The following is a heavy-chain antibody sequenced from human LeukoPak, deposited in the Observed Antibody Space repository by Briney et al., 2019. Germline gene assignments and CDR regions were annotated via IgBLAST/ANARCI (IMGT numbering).Heavy chain of an antibody. CDR3: AREPGSHYFDY. CDR2: IDSSGTM. V-gene: IGHV3-48*04. Sequence: GGSLRLSCAASGFTFNKYSMNWVRQAPGKGLEWVSYIDSSGTMNYADSVKGRFTIPRDNPNNSLYLQMNSLKAEDTAIYYCAREPGSHYFDYWGQGTLVTVSS. CDR1: GFTFNKYS. J-gene: IGHJ4*02.